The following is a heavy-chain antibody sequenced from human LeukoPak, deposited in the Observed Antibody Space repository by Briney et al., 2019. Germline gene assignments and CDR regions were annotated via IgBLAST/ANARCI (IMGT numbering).Heavy chain of an antibody. D-gene: IGHD1-7*01. Sequence: ASVKVSCKASGYTFTGYYIHWVRQAPGQGLEWMGWINPNSGGTNYAQKFQGRVTMTTDTSTSTAYMELRSLRSDDTAVYYCARVFLELGTLRRYYYYYYMDVWGKGTTVTVSS. CDR2: INPNSGGT. CDR1: GYTFTGYY. CDR3: ARVFLELGTLRRYYYYYYMDV. J-gene: IGHJ6*03. V-gene: IGHV1-2*02.